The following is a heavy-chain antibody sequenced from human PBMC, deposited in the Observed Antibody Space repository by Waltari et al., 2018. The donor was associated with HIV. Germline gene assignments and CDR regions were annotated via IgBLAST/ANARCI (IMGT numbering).Heavy chain of an antibody. CDR2: ISNSGTNK. D-gene: IGHD5-18*01. CDR1: GFSFSDSY. Sequence: QVQLVESGGGLVKPGGSLRPPCAASGFSFSDSYMTWIRQAPGKGLEWVSYISNSGTNKYYADSVKGRFTVSRDNAKNSLYLQMNSLRAEDTAVYYCARDRGYTYGPPDFWGQGTLVTVSS. V-gene: IGHV3-11*04. CDR3: ARDRGYTYGPPDF. J-gene: IGHJ4*02.